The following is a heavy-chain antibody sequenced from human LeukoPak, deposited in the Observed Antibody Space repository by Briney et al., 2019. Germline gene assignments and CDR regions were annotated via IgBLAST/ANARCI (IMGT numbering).Heavy chain of an antibody. Sequence: SVKVSCRASGGTFSSYAISWVRQAPGQGLEWMGGIIPIFGTANYAQKFQGRVTMTRDTSISTAYMELSRLRSDDTAVYYCARYPGYSSSWYYFDYWGQGTLVTVSS. CDR1: GGTFSSYA. CDR3: ARYPGYSSSWYYFDY. V-gene: IGHV1-69*05. D-gene: IGHD6-13*01. CDR2: IIPIFGTA. J-gene: IGHJ4*02.